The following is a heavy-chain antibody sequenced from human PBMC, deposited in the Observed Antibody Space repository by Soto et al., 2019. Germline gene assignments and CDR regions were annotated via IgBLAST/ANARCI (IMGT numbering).Heavy chain of an antibody. CDR2: ISYDGNYK. D-gene: IGHD1-7*01. V-gene: IGHV3-30*18. J-gene: IGHJ4*02. CDR3: AKARVGTTHFDY. Sequence: QVQLVESGGGVVQPGRSLRLSCSASGLTFNHYAMHWVRQAPGKGLEWVSFISYDGNYKYYADSVKGRFTISRDTSKNTLYLQMNSLRQEDTAVYFCAKARVGTTHFDYWGQGTLVTASS. CDR1: GLTFNHYA.